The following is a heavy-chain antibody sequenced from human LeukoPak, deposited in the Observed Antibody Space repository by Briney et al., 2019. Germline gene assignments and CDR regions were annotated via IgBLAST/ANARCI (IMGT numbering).Heavy chain of an antibody. CDR1: CGSISSYY. Sequence: SETLSLTCTVSCGSISSYYWSWIRQPPGKRLEWIGYIYTSGRTNYNPSLKSPVTISVDTSKNQFSLRLSSVTAADTAVYYCARHSTTVSRFDYWGQGTLVTVSS. D-gene: IGHD1-1*01. CDR3: ARHSTTVSRFDY. J-gene: IGHJ4*02. V-gene: IGHV4-4*09. CDR2: IYTSGRT.